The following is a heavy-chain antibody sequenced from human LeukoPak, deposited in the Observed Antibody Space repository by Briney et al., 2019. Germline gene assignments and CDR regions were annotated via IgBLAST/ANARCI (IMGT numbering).Heavy chain of an antibody. CDR2: ISGSGIHT. V-gene: IGHV3-23*01. D-gene: IGHD6-19*01. Sequence: PGGSLRLSCAASEFTFSTYAMSWVRQAPGKGLDWVSGISGSGIHTYYADSVRGRFTISRDNSKNTLYLQMNSLRAEDTAVYYCAKGPLIEVAGTTWDYWGQGTLVTVSS. CDR3: AKGPLIEVAGTTWDY. J-gene: IGHJ4*02. CDR1: EFTFSTYA.